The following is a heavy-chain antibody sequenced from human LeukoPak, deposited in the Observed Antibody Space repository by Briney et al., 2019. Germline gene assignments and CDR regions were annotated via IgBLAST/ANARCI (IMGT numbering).Heavy chain of an antibody. D-gene: IGHD5/OR15-5a*01. CDR2: IYSGGST. CDR3: AKIWLGRRRTVDLVSTGETDC. V-gene: IGHV3-66*01. Sequence: GGSLRLSCAASEFSVGSNYMTWVRQAPGKGLEWVSLIYSGGSTYYADSVKGRFTISRDNSKNTLYLQMNSLRAEDTAVYYCAKIWLGRRRTVDLVSTGETDCWGQGTLVTVSS. J-gene: IGHJ4*02. CDR1: EFSVGSNY.